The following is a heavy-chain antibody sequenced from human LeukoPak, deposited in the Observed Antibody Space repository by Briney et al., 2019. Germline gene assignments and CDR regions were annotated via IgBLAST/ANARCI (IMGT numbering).Heavy chain of an antibody. CDR1: GGSISSFY. Sequence: SETLSLTCTVSGGSISSFYWSWIRQPPGKGLEWIGYIYYSGSTNYNPSLKSRVTISVDTSKNQFSLKLSSVPAADTAVYYCARVGSQLLYYFDYWGQGTLVTVSS. J-gene: IGHJ4*02. V-gene: IGHV4-59*01. CDR3: ARVGSQLLYYFDY. D-gene: IGHD2-2*02. CDR2: IYYSGST.